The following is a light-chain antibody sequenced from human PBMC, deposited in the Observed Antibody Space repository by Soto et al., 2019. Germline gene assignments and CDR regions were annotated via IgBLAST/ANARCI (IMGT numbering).Light chain of an antibody. CDR2: GNN. V-gene: IGLV1-40*01. CDR3: QSYDSSLSALYV. Sequence: QSGLTQPPSLSGAPGQGVTISCPGSSSKIGAGYDVHWYQQLPGTAPKLLIYGNNNRPSGVPDRFPGSKSGTSASLAITGLQVEDEADYYCQSYDSSLSALYVFGTGTKVTVL. J-gene: IGLJ1*01. CDR1: SSKIGAGYD.